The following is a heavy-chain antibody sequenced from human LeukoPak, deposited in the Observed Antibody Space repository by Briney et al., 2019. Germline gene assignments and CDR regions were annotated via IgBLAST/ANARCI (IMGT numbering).Heavy chain of an antibody. CDR3: SRVAHSSSWYFFDS. CDR1: GGSFSGYY. V-gene: IGHV4-34*01. J-gene: IGHJ4*02. Sequence: SETLSLTCAVYGGSFSGYYWSWIRQPPGKGLEWIGEITHNGSTSYNPSLKGRVTISVDTSKNRFSLQLGSATAADTAVYYCSRVAHSSSWYFFDSWGQGTLVTVSS. CDR2: ITHNGST. D-gene: IGHD6-13*01.